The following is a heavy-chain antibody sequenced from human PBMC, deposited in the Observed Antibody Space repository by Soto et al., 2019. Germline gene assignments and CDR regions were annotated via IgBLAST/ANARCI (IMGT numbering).Heavy chain of an antibody. CDR3: ARAMGAAAGTRYYYYGMDV. V-gene: IGHV3-33*01. Sequence: PVGSVRLSCAASGFTFSSYGMHWVRQAPGKGLEWVAVIWYDGSNKYYADSVKGRFTISRDNSKNTLYLQMNSLRAEDTAVYYCARAMGAAAGTRYYYYGMDVWGQGTTVTVSS. CDR2: IWYDGSNK. CDR1: GFTFSSYG. D-gene: IGHD6-13*01. J-gene: IGHJ6*02.